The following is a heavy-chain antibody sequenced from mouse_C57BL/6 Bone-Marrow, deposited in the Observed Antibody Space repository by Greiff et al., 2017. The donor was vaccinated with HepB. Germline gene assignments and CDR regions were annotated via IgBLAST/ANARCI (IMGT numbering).Heavy chain of an antibody. CDR3: ARFLWFPGYFDV. V-gene: IGHV1-50*01. D-gene: IGHD6-2*01. J-gene: IGHJ1*03. Sequence: QVQLQQPGAELVKPGASVKLSCKASGYTFTSYWMQWVKQRPGQGLEWIGEIDPSDSYTNYHQKFKGKATLTVDTSSSTAYMQLSSLTSEDSAVDYCARFLWFPGYFDVWGTGTTVTVSA. CDR1: GYTFTSYW. CDR2: IDPSDSYT.